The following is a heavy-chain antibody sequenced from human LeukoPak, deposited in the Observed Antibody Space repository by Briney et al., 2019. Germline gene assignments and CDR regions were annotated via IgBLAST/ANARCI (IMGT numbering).Heavy chain of an antibody. CDR2: FSGSDGST. Sequence: GGSLRLSCAASGFTFSSYAMSWVRQAPGKGLEWVSGFSGSDGSTYYADSVKGRFTISRDNSKNTLYLQMNSLRADDTAIYYCAKDPMTGWFDPWGQGTLVTVSS. J-gene: IGHJ5*02. CDR1: GFTFSSYA. CDR3: AKDPMTGWFDP. V-gene: IGHV3-23*01.